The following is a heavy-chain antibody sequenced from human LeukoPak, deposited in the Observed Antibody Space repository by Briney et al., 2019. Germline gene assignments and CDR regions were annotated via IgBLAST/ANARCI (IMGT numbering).Heavy chain of an antibody. Sequence: GGSLRLSCAASGLTFNSFGFHWVRQAPGKGLEWVAVISYDENKKYYAESVKSRFTISRDNSRNTLYLQMNSLRAEDTAVYYRGKNRYSGSLSPFDIWGQGTMVTVSS. CDR2: ISYDENKK. CDR1: GLTFNSFG. V-gene: IGHV3-30*18. D-gene: IGHD1-26*01. J-gene: IGHJ3*02. CDR3: GKNRYSGSLSPFDI.